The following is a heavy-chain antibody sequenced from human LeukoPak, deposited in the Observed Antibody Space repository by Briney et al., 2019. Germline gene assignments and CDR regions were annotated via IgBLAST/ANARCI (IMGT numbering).Heavy chain of an antibody. J-gene: IGHJ4*02. Sequence: QPGGSLRLSCAASGFVFSSYWMHWVRQVPGKGPMCVSHINGERSSTSYADSVKGRFTISRDNAKNTLYLQMNTLRADDTAVYYCARGGPQSTSPADYWGQGTLVTVSS. CDR1: GFVFSSYW. CDR2: INGERSST. V-gene: IGHV3-74*01. CDR3: ARGGPQSTSPADY. D-gene: IGHD2-2*01.